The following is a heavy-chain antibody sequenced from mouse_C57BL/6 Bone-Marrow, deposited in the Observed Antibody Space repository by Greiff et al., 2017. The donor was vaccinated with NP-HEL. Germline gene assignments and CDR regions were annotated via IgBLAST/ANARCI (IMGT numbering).Heavy chain of an antibody. V-gene: IGHV1-82*01. J-gene: IGHJ4*01. CDR2: IYPGDGDT. Sequence: VQLQQSGPELVKPGASVKISCKASGYAFSSSWMNWVKQRPGKGLEWIGRIYPGDGDTNYTGKFQGKATLTADKSSSTAYMQLSSLTSEDSAVYFCARFLCYAMDYWGQGTSVTVSS. CDR1: GYAFSSSW. CDR3: ARFLCYAMDY. D-gene: IGHD6-5*01.